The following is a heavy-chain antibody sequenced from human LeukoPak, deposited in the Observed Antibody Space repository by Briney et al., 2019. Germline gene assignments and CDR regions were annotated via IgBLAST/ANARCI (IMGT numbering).Heavy chain of an antibody. D-gene: IGHD3-3*01. CDR3: ARDRSYDFWSGYSTPDY. J-gene: IGHJ4*02. Sequence: GGSLRLSCAASGFSLSNYWMNWVRQAPGKGLEWVANIKQDGSEKNYVDSVKGRFSISRDNAKNSLILQMNSLRDEDTAVYYCARDRSYDFWSGYSTPDYWGQGTLVTVSS. CDR2: IKQDGSEK. CDR1: GFSLSNYW. V-gene: IGHV3-7*01.